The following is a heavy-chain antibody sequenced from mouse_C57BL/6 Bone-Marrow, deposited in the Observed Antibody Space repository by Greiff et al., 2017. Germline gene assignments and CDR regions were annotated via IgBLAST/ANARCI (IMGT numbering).Heavy chain of an antibody. CDR1: GYTFTSYW. J-gene: IGHJ3*01. V-gene: IGHV1-64*01. CDR3: AAYYGNPWFAY. D-gene: IGHD2-10*01. CDR2: IHPNSGST. Sequence: QVQLQQPGAELVKPGASVKLSCKASGYTFTSYWMPWVKQRPGQGLEWIGMIHPNSGSTNYNEKFKSKATLTVDKSSSTAYMHLSSLTSEDSAVYYCAAYYGNPWFAYGGRGTRVTVSA.